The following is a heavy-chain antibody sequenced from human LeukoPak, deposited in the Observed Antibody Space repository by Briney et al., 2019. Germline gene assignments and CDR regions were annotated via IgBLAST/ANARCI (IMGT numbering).Heavy chain of an antibody. V-gene: IGHV3-23*01. CDR2: ISGSGDNT. Sequence: GSLRLSCAASGFTFSTYAMSWVRQAPGQGLEWVSGISGSGDNTYYADSVRGRFTISRDKSKSTVYLQMNSLGVEDTAIYYCARGRKLGAPTYFFDYWGQGTLVTVSS. D-gene: IGHD1-26*01. CDR3: ARGRKLGAPTYFFDY. J-gene: IGHJ4*02. CDR1: GFTFSTYA.